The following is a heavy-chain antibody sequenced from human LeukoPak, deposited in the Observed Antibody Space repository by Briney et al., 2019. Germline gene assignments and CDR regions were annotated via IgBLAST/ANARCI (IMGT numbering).Heavy chain of an antibody. D-gene: IGHD3-22*01. CDR1: GGSISGHY. CDR2: VYDSGTT. J-gene: IGHJ4*02. CDR3: ARHNNNYYPIDN. V-gene: IGHV4-59*11. Sequence: PSETLSLTCTVSGGSISGHYCSWIRQPPGRGLEWIGYVYDSGTTNYNPSLKSRVTISVGTSENQFSLKLNSVTAADTAVYYCARHNNNYYPIDNWGQGTLVTVSS.